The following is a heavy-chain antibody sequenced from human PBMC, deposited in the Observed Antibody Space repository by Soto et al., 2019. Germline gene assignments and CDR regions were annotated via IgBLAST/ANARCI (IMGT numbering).Heavy chain of an antibody. Sequence: SETLSLTCAVYGGSFSGYYWSWIRQPPGKGLEWIGEINHSGSTNYNPSLKSRVTISVDTSKNQFSLKLSSVTAADTAVYYCARVPKGYYDFWSGYYTDYYYGMDVWGQGTTVTVSS. CDR2: INHSGST. J-gene: IGHJ6*02. V-gene: IGHV4-34*01. CDR3: ARVPKGYYDFWSGYYTDYYYGMDV. CDR1: GGSFSGYY. D-gene: IGHD3-3*01.